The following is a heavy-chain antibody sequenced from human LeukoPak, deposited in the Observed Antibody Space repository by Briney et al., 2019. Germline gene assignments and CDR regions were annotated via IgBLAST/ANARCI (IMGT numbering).Heavy chain of an antibody. CDR1: GGSFSGYY. J-gene: IGHJ4*02. D-gene: IGHD3-22*01. V-gene: IGHV4-34*01. Sequence: SETLSLTCAVYGGSFSGYYWSWIRQPPGKGLEWIGEINRSGSTNYNPSLKSRVTISVDTSKNQFSLKLSSVTAADTAVYYCATRNYDSSGYSDYWGQGTLVTVSS. CDR3: ATRNYDSSGYSDY. CDR2: INRSGST.